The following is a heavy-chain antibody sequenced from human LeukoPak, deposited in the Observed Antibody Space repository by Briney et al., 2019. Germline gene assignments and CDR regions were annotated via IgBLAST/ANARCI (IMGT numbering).Heavy chain of an antibody. Sequence: GGSLRLSSAASGFTFSSYAVSWVRQAPGKGLEWVSAISGSGGSTYYADSVKGRFTISRDNSKNTLYLQMNSLRAEDTAVYYCAKTMDYYGSGSPIHWGQGTLVTVST. CDR3: AKTMDYYGSGSPIH. V-gene: IGHV3-23*01. CDR1: GFTFSSYA. D-gene: IGHD3-10*01. J-gene: IGHJ4*02. CDR2: ISGSGGST.